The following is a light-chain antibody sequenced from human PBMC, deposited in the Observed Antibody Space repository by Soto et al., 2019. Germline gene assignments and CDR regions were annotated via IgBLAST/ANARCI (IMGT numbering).Light chain of an antibody. CDR1: SSDVGGYNY. J-gene: IGLJ2*01. Sequence: QSVLTQPASVSGSPGQSITISCTGTSSDVGGYNYVSWYQQHPGKAPKLMIYEVSNRPSGVSNRFSGSKSDNTASLTISGLQAEDEADYYCSSYTSSSKVVFGGGTKLTVL. CDR3: SSYTSSSKVV. V-gene: IGLV2-14*01. CDR2: EVS.